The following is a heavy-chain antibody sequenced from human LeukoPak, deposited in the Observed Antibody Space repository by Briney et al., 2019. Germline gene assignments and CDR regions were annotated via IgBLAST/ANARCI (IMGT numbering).Heavy chain of an antibody. CDR2: IYYSGST. V-gene: IGHV4-39*01. J-gene: IGHJ4*02. D-gene: IGHD5-18*01. Sequence: PSETLSLTCTVSGGSISSSSYYWGWIRQPPGKGLEWIGSIYYSGSTYYNPSLKSRVTISVDTSKNQFSLKLSSVTAADTAVYYCARVGYSYGLNYWGQGTLVTVSS. CDR3: ARVGYSYGLNY. CDR1: GGSISSSSYY.